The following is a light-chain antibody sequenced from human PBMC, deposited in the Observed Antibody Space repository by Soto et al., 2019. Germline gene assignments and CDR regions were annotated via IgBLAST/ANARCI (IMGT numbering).Light chain of an antibody. CDR2: GAS. CDR3: QQYNNWPWT. J-gene: IGKJ1*01. V-gene: IGKV3-15*01. Sequence: EILMTQSPATLSVSPGERATLSCRASQSVSSNLAWYQQKPGQPPRLLIYGASTRATGIPARFSGSGSGTECTLTLSRLQTEDFQVYYCQQYNNWPWTFGQGTKVDIK. CDR1: QSVSSN.